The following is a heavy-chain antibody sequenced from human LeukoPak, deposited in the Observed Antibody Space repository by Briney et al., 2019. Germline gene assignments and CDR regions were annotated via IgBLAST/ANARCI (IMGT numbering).Heavy chain of an antibody. V-gene: IGHV3-7*01. J-gene: IGHJ3*02. CDR3: ARLQMDTGYRPLDI. CDR2: IKGDGSEK. D-gene: IGHD5-24*01. Sequence: GGSLRLSCAASGFTITTYWMTWVRQAPGKGLEWVAKIKGDGSEKYYVDSVKGRFTISRDNARNSLHLQMNSLRAEDTAVYFCARLQMDTGYRPLDIWGQGRMVTVSS. CDR1: GFTITTYW.